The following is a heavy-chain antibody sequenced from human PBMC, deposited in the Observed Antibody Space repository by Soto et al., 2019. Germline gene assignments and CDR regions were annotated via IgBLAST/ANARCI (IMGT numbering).Heavy chain of an antibody. D-gene: IGHD3-9*01. CDR2: ISAYNGNT. CDR1: GYTFTSYG. J-gene: IGHJ6*02. V-gene: IGHV1-18*01. CDR3: TRGGPASRVKLPLEEEYDILTGYYTWRTYYYYGMDV. Sequence: ASVKVSCKASGYTFTSYGNSWVRQAPGQGLEWMGWISAYNGNTNYAQKLQGRVTMTTDTSKSIAYLQMNSLKTEDTAVYYCTRGGPASRVKLPLEEEYDILTGYYTWRTYYYYGMDVWGQGTTVTVSS.